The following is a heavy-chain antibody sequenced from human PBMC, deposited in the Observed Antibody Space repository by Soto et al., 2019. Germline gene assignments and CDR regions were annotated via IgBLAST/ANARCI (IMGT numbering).Heavy chain of an antibody. J-gene: IGHJ3*02. CDR1: GGSISSGDYY. V-gene: IGHV4-30-4*01. CDR3: ARDTQTTGTTFFAFDI. Sequence: SETLSLTCTVSGGSISSGDYYWSWIRQPPGKGLEWIGYIYYSGSTYYNPSLKSRVTISVDTFKNQFSLKLSSVTAADTAVYYCARDTQTTGTTFFAFDIWGQGTMVTVSS. CDR2: IYYSGST. D-gene: IGHD1-1*01.